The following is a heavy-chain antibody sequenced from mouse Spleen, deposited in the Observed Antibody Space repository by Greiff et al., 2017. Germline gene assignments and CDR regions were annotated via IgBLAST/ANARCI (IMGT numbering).Heavy chain of an antibody. CDR3: ARALYSNYVGFDV. CDR2: IDPSDSYT. Sequence: QVQLQQPGAELVMPGASVKLSCKASGYTFTSYWMHWVKQRPGQGLEWIGEIDPSDSYTNYNQKFKGKATLTVDKSSSTAYMQLSSLTSEDSAVYYCARALYSNYVGFDVWGTGTTVTVSS. V-gene: IGHV1-69*01. J-gene: IGHJ1*03. D-gene: IGHD2-5*01. CDR1: GYTFTSYW.